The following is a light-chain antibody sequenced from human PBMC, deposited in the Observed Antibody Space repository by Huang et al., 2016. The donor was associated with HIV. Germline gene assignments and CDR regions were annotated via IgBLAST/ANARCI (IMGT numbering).Light chain of an antibody. J-gene: IGKJ1*01. CDR1: QSVSSY. CDR2: DAS. CDR3: QQRSNWPPWT. V-gene: IGKV3-11*01. Sequence: EIVLTQSPATLSLSPGERATLSCRASQSVSSYLAWYQQQPGQAPRLLIYDASNRATGIPARFVGNGSGTDFTLTISSLEPEDCAVYYCQQRSNWPPWTFGQGTKVEIK.